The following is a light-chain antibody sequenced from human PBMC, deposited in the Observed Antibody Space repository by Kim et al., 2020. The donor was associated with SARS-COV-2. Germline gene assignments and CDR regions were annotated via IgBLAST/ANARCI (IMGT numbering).Light chain of an antibody. J-gene: IGKJ4*01. Sequence: CPGERATLSCRASQSVGSNYLAWYQQKPGQPPRLLIYTASNRATGIPDRFSGSGSGTDFTLTISRLEPEDFAVYYCQKYSSSPLTFGGGTKVDIK. CDR2: TAS. V-gene: IGKV3-20*01. CDR3: QKYSSSPLT. CDR1: QSVGSNY.